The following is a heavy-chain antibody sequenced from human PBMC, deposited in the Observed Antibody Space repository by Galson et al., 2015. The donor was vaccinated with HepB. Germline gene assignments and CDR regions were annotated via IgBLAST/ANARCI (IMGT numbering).Heavy chain of an antibody. D-gene: IGHD5-24*01. CDR1: GFTFSSYA. J-gene: IGHJ4*02. CDR2: ISYDGSNK. CDR3: AREITGGEMATITGIDY. V-gene: IGHV3-30*04. Sequence: SLRLSCAASGFTFSSYAMHWVRQAPGKGLEWVAVISYDGSNKYYADSVKGRFTISRDNSKNTLYLQMNSLRAEDTAVYYCAREITGGEMATITGIDYWGQGTLVTVSS.